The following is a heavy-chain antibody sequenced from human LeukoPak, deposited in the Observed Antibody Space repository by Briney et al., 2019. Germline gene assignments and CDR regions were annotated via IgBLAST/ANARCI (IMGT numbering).Heavy chain of an antibody. V-gene: IGHV3-30*01. CDR2: ISSGGVYE. J-gene: IGHJ4*02. CDR1: GFTFSNYA. CDR3: ARDSTYYYDSGSSGPHYFDN. D-gene: IGHD3-10*01. Sequence: GGSLRLSCAASGFTFSNYAMHWVRQAPGRGLEWVSIISSGGVYEYYADSVKGRFTISRDNSKNTLYLQLNSLRPEDTPVYYCARDSTYYYDSGSSGPHYFDNWGQGTLVTVSS.